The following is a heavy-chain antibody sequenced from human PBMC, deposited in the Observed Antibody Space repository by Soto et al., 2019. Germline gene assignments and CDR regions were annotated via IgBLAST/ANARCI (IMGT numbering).Heavy chain of an antibody. D-gene: IGHD3-22*01. J-gene: IGHJ4*02. CDR3: AKEVVVGPTGEGYDY. CDR2: ISGSGGST. CDR1: GFTFSSDA. Sequence: EVQLLESGGVFVQPGGSLRLSCAASGFTFSSDAMSWVRQAPGKGLEWVSAISGSGGSTYYADSVKGRFTISRDNSKNTLYLQMNSLRAEDTAVYYCAKEVVVGPTGEGYDYWFQGTLVTVSS. V-gene: IGHV3-23*01.